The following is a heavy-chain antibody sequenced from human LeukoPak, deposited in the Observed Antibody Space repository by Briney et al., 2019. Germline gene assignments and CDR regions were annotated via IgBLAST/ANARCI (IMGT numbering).Heavy chain of an antibody. CDR2: ISSSSYI. D-gene: IGHD5-24*01. Sequence: GGSLRLSCAASGITFSSYSMNWVRQAPGKGLEWVSCISSSSYIYYADSVKGRFTISRDNAKNSLYLQMNSLRAGDTAVYYCARTIEMATISYFDYWGQGTLVTVSS. CDR3: ARTIEMATISYFDY. V-gene: IGHV3-21*01. J-gene: IGHJ4*02. CDR1: GITFSSYS.